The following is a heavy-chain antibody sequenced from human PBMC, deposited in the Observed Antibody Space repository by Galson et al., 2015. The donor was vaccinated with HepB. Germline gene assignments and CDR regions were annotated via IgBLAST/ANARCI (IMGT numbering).Heavy chain of an antibody. CDR3: AGNSLY. CDR2: LNPDGSAE. CDR1: GFNFNTYW. D-gene: IGHD2-8*01. J-gene: IGHJ1*01. Sequence: SLRLSCAGSGFNFNTYWMNWVRQAPGKGLEWVANLNPDGSAERYVDSVKGRFTISRDNAKNSLYLQMNSLRAEDTAVYYCAGNSLYWGQGSLVTVSS. V-gene: IGHV3-7*03.